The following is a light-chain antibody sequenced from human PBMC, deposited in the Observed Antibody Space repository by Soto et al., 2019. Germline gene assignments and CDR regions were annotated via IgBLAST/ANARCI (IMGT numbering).Light chain of an antibody. CDR1: QGISSY. CDR3: QQLNSYPRLT. J-gene: IGKJ4*01. CDR2: AAS. Sequence: DIQLTQCPSFLSASVGDRVTITCRASQGISSYLAWYQQKPGKAPKLLIYAASTLQSGVPSRFSGSGSGTEFTLTISSLQPEDFATSYCQQLNSYPRLTFGGGTKVEIK. V-gene: IGKV1-9*01.